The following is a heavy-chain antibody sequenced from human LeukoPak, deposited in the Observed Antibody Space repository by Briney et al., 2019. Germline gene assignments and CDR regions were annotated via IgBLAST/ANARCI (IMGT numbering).Heavy chain of an antibody. V-gene: IGHV3-23*01. D-gene: IGHD3-10*01. CDR3: AKYAANYYGSGSYYRSLDY. J-gene: IGHJ4*02. Sequence: GGSLRLSCAASGFTFSSYAMSRVRQAPGKGLEWVSAISGSGGSTYYADSVKGRFTISRDNSKNTLYLQMNSLRAEDTAVYCCAKYAANYYGSGSYYRSLDYWGQGTLVTVSS. CDR1: GFTFSSYA. CDR2: ISGSGGST.